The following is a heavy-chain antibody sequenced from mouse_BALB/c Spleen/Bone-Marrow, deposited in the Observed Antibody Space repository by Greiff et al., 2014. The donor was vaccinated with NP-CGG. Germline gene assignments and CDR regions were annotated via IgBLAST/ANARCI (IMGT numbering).Heavy chain of an antibody. D-gene: IGHD2-2*01. CDR1: GYTFTEYT. CDR3: ARSYGYERSWFAY. Sequence: VQLQQSGPGVVKPGASVKISCKTSGYTFTEYTMHWVKQSHGKSLEWIGGINPNNGGTTYNPKFKGKATLTVDKSSSTAYMELRSLTSEDSAVYYCARSYGYERSWFAYWGQGTLVTVSA. V-gene: IGHV1-18*01. J-gene: IGHJ3*01. CDR2: INPNNGGT.